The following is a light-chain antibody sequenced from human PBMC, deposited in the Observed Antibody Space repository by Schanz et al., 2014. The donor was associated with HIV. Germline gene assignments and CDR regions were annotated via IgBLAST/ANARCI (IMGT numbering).Light chain of an antibody. CDR1: QSISTY. V-gene: IGKV3-20*01. Sequence: EIVLTQSPGTLSLSPGERATLSCRASQSISTYVAWYQQSPGQSPRLLIYGTSSRATGIPDRFSGSGSGTDFTLTISRLEPEDFAVYYCQQYGSSPFTFGPGTKVDIK. CDR2: GTS. J-gene: IGKJ3*01. CDR3: QQYGSSPFT.